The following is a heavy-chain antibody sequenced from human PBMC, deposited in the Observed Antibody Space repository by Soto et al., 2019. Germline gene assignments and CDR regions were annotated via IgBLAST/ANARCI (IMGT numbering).Heavy chain of an antibody. CDR2: ISSSSSTI. CDR3: ARDSRDGYNPTFQY. Sequence: PGGSLRLSCAASGFTFSSYSMNWVRQAPGKGLEWVSYISSSSSTIYYADSVKGRFTISRDNAKNSLYLQMNSLRDEDTAVYYCARDSRDGYNPTFQYWGQGTLVTVSS. D-gene: IGHD5-12*01. CDR1: GFTFSSYS. J-gene: IGHJ1*01. V-gene: IGHV3-48*02.